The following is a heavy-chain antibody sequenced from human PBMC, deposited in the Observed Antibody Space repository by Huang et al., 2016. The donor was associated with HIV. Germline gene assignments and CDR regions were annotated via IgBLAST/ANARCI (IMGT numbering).Heavy chain of an antibody. J-gene: IGHJ4*02. D-gene: IGHD4-17*01. CDR2: MNPNTGNT. CDR3: ARSAYGDLDY. V-gene: IGHV1-8*02. Sequence: QVHLVQSGAEVKKPGASVKVSCKASGYTFTNYDINWVRQAPGRGLEGMGWMNPNTGNTALAQSFQGRGTMTRKTSITTAYMELTSLTSEDTAVYYCARSAYGDLDYWGLGTLVIVSS. CDR1: GYTFTNYD.